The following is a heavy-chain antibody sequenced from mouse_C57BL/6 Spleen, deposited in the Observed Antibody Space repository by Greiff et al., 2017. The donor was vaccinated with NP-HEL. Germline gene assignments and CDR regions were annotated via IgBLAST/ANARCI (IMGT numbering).Heavy chain of an antibody. CDR2: IRSKSNNYAT. V-gene: IGHV10-1*01. J-gene: IGHJ2*01. CDR3: VRLGRDGAFDY. Sequence: EVHLVESGGGLVQPKGSLKLSCAASGFSFNTYAMNWVRQAPGKGLEWVARIRSKSNNYATYYADSVKDRFTISRDDSESMLYLQMNNLKTEDTAMYYCVRLGRDGAFDYWGQGTTLTVSS. CDR1: GFSFNTYA. D-gene: IGHD4-1*01.